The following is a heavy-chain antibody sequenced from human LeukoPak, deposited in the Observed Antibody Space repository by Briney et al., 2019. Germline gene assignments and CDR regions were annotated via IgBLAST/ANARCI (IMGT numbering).Heavy chain of an antibody. Sequence: PSETLSLTCTVSGGSISSYYWSWIRQPPGKGLEWIGYIYYSGSTNYNPSLKSRVTISADTSKNQFSLKLSSVTAADTAVYYCARGRGSTAPLGYWGQGTLVTVSS. CDR2: IYYSGST. CDR3: ARGRGSTAPLGY. D-gene: IGHD5/OR15-5a*01. CDR1: GGSISSYY. J-gene: IGHJ4*02. V-gene: IGHV4-59*01.